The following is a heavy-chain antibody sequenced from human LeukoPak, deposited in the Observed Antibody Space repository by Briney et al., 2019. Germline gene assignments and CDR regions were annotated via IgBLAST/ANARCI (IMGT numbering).Heavy chain of an antibody. CDR1: GGTFSSYA. Sequence: ASVKVSCKASGGTFSSYAISWVRQAPGQGLEWMGGIIPIFGTANYAQKFQGRVTITADESTSTAYMELSSLRSEDTAVYYCARSRRSGSYYTGFDYWGQGTLVTVSS. J-gene: IGHJ4*02. CDR3: ARSRRSGSYYTGFDY. D-gene: IGHD3-10*01. CDR2: IIPIFGTA. V-gene: IGHV1-69*13.